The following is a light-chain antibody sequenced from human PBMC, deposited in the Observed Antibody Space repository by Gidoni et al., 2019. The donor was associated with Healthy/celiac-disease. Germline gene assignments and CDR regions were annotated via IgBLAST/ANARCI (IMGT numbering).Light chain of an antibody. J-gene: IGKJ4*01. V-gene: IGKV1-39*01. Sequence: DTQMTQSPSSLSASVGDRVTITCRASQSISSYLHWYQQKPGKAPKLLIYAASSLQSGVPSRFSGSGSGTDFTLTISSLQPEDFATYYCQQNYSNPLTFGGGTKVEIK. CDR3: QQNYSNPLT. CDR2: AAS. CDR1: QSISSY.